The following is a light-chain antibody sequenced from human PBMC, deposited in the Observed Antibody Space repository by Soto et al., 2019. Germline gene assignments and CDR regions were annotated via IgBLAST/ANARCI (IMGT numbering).Light chain of an antibody. J-gene: IGLJ1*01. CDR1: RSDVGAYNY. CDR3: ISYTTSSTLV. Sequence: QSALTQPASVSGSPGQSITISCTGTRSDVGAYNYVSWYQQHPGNAPKLMIYEVSDRPSGVSNRFSGSKSGNTASLTISGLQPEDEADYYCISYTTSSTLVFGTGTKLTVL. CDR2: EVS. V-gene: IGLV2-14*01.